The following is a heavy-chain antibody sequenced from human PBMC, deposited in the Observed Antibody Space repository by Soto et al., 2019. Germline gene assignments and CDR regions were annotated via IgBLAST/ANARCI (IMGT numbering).Heavy chain of an antibody. CDR1: GGTFSSYT. J-gene: IGHJ2*01. Sequence: QVQLVQSGAEVKKPGSSVKVSCKASGGTFSSYTISWVRQAPGQGLEWMGRIIPILGIANYAQKFQGRVTIPADKSTSTAYMELSSLRSEDTAVYYCARYHYGPWYFDLWGRGTLVTVSS. V-gene: IGHV1-69*02. D-gene: IGHD5-12*01. CDR3: ARYHYGPWYFDL. CDR2: IIPILGIA.